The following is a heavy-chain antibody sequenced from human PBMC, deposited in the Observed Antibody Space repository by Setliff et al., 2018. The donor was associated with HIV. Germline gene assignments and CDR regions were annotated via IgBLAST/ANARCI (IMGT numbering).Heavy chain of an antibody. CDR3: ARGPPSQVDY. J-gene: IGHJ4*02. CDR2: INTDTGNP. Sequence: ASVKVSCKASGYTFTNYAINWVRQAPGQGLEWMGWINTDTGNPTYAQGFTGRFVFSLATSVNTAYLQISSLKTEDSAVYYCARGPPSQVDYWGQGTLVTVS. CDR1: GYTFTNYA. V-gene: IGHV7-4-1*02.